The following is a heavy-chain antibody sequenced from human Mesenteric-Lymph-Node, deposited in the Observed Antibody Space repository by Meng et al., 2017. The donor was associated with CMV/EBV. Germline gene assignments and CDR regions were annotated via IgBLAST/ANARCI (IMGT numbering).Heavy chain of an antibody. CDR2: INPKSSGT. Sequence: ASGYTFTGYYMPWVRQAPGQGLEWMGRINPKSSGTNYAQNFQGRVTVTRDTSISTTYMELSRLRSDDTAVYYCAVRWSSGNYYYFDYWGQGTLVTVSS. V-gene: IGHV1-2*06. CDR3: AVRWSSGNYYYFDY. CDR1: GYTFTGYY. D-gene: IGHD3-10*01. J-gene: IGHJ4*02.